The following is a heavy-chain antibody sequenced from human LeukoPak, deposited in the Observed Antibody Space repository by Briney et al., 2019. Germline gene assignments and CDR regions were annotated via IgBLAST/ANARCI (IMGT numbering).Heavy chain of an antibody. CDR3: ARDNRDFWSGYYYFDY. CDR1: GFTFSDYT. CDR2: ISTTSSTI. J-gene: IGHJ4*02. V-gene: IGHV3-48*01. D-gene: IGHD3-3*01. Sequence: GGSLRLSCAASGFTFSDYTMNWVRQAPGKGLEWVSYISTTSSTIYYADSVKGRFTVSRDNAKNSQYLQMNSLRAEDTAVYYCARDNRDFWSGYYYFDYWGRGSLVTVSS.